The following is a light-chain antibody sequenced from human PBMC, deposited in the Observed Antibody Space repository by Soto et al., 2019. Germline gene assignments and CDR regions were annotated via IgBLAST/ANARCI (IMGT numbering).Light chain of an antibody. Sequence: ENVITQSPATLSVTPGDRATLSFRASESVTSSLAWYQQKPGQPPRLLIYAASTRATDVPARFSGGGSETEFTLTISSLQSEDFAVYFCQQYNIWPLWTFGQRTKVDIK. CDR1: ESVTSS. J-gene: IGKJ1*01. CDR2: AAS. V-gene: IGKV3-15*01. CDR3: QQYNIWPLWT.